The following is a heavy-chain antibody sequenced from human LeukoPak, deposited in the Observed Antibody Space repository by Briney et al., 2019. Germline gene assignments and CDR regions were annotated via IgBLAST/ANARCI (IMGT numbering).Heavy chain of an antibody. V-gene: IGHV4-4*02. CDR3: ARQLGDRRLFEY. D-gene: IGHD5-24*01. Sequence: SGTLSLTCAVSGGSISSSNWWGWVRQPPGKGLEWIGEIYHSGSTNYNPSLKSRVTISVDKSKNQFSLKLSSVTAADTALYYCARQLGDRRLFEYWGQGTLVTVSS. J-gene: IGHJ4*02. CDR1: GGSISSSNW. CDR2: IYHSGST.